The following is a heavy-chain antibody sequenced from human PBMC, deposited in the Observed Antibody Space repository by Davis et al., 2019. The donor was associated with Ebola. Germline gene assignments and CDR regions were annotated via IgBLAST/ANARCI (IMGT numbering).Heavy chain of an antibody. CDR1: GFTFITFS. V-gene: IGHV3-48*04. Sequence: GESLKISCTASGFTFITFSLNWVRQAPGKGLEWLSYISSTGDTIYYADSVKGRFTISRDNAKNSLYLQMNSLRAEDTAMYYCARGWELSGFDYWGQGTLVTVSS. D-gene: IGHD1-26*01. CDR2: ISSTGDTI. J-gene: IGHJ4*02. CDR3: ARGWELSGFDY.